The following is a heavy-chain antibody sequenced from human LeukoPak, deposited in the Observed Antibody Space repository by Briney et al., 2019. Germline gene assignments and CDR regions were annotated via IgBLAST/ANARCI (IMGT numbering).Heavy chain of an antibody. CDR1: GFTFSDYY. Sequence: GGSLRLSCAASGFTFSDYYMSWIRQAPGKGLEWISYISSSGSIIYYAESVKGRFTMSRDNAKRSMYLQMTSLRAEDTAFYYCARDKSDWSLDPWGQGTPVIVSS. D-gene: IGHD3-9*01. CDR3: ARDKSDWSLDP. J-gene: IGHJ5*02. CDR2: ISSSGSII. V-gene: IGHV3-11*04.